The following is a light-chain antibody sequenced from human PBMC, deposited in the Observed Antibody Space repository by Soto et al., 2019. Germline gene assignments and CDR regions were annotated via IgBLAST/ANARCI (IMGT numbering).Light chain of an antibody. CDR2: RSD. V-gene: IGLV1-47*01. J-gene: IGLJ2*01. CDR3: SARDDILSGVV. Sequence: QSVLTQPPSASVTPGQRVTISCSGSSSNIGSNHVYWYQQFPGMAPKLLMYRSDQRPTGVPDRFSGSKSGTSASLAISGLRSDDEADYYCSARDDILSGVVFGGGTKLTVL. CDR1: SSNIGSNH.